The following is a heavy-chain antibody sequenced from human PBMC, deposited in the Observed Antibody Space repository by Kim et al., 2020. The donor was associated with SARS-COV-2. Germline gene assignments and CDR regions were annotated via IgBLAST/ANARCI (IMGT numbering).Heavy chain of an antibody. V-gene: IGHV5-51*01. D-gene: IGHD3-3*01. J-gene: IGHJ5*02. CDR3: ARTRDFWSGYHNWFDP. Sequence: SFQGQVTISADKSISTAYLQWSSLKASDTAMYYCARTRDFWSGYHNWFDPWGQGTLVTVSS.